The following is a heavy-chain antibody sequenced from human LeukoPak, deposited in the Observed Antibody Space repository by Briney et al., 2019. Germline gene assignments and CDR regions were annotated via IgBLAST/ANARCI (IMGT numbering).Heavy chain of an antibody. V-gene: IGHV4-39*07. CDR1: GGSISSSNYY. Sequence: SETLSLTCTVSGGSISSSNYYWGWIRQPPGKGLEWIGSIYYSGSTYYSPSLKSRVTISVDTSKNQFSLKLSSVTAADTAVYYCARGMNYEILTGPYYFDYWGQGTLVTVSS. D-gene: IGHD3-9*01. CDR3: ARGMNYEILTGPYYFDY. CDR2: IYYSGST. J-gene: IGHJ4*02.